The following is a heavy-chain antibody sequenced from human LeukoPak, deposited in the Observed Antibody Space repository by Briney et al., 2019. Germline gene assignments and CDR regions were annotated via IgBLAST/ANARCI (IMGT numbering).Heavy chain of an antibody. CDR2: IYTSGSA. CDR3: ARHPDPIRKNDAFDI. CDR1: GGSISSYY. V-gene: IGHV4-4*07. Sequence: PSETLSLTCTVSGGSISSYYWSWIRQPAGKGLEWIGRIYTSGSANYNPSLKSRVTMSVDTSKNQFSLKLSSVTAADTAVYYCARHPDPIRKNDAFDIWGQGAMVTVSS. D-gene: IGHD1-14*01. J-gene: IGHJ3*02.